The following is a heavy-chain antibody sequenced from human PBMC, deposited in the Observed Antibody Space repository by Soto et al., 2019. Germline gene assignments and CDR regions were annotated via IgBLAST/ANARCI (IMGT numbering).Heavy chain of an antibody. V-gene: IGHV5-51*01. CDR3: ARFTATGVGYFDY. Sequence: GWVRQSPGKGLEWMGIIYPGDSDTRYSPSFQGQVTISADKSISTAYLQWSSLKASDTAMYYCARFTATGVGYFDYWGQGTLVTVSS. CDR2: IYPGDSDT. J-gene: IGHJ4*02. D-gene: IGHD4-4*01.